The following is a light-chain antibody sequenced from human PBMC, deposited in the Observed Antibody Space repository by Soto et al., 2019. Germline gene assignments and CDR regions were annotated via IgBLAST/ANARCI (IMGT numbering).Light chain of an antibody. CDR1: QSISSR. V-gene: IGKV1-5*03. CDR3: QQYNSYSPGFT. CDR2: KAS. Sequence: DIQMTQSPSTLSASVGDRVTITCRASQSISSRLAWYQQKPGKAPKLLIYKASSLESGVPSRFSGSGSGTEFTLTISSLQPDDFATYYCQQYNSYSPGFTFGPGTKVDIK. J-gene: IGKJ3*01.